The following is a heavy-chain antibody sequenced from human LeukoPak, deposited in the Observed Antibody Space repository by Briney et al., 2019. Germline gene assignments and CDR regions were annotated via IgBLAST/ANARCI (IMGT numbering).Heavy chain of an antibody. CDR2: IIPILGIA. CDR3: ARVILAAAGTPPHWFDP. CDR1: GGTFSSYA. V-gene: IGHV1-69*04. D-gene: IGHD6-13*01. Sequence: SVKVSCKASGGTFSSYAISWVRQAPGQGLEWMGRIIPILGIANYAQKFQGRVTITADESTSTAYMELSSLRSEDTAVYYCARVILAAAGTPPHWFDPWGQGTLVTVSS. J-gene: IGHJ5*02.